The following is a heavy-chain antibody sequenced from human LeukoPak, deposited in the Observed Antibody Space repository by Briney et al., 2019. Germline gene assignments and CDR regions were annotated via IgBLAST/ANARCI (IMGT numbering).Heavy chain of an antibody. V-gene: IGHV1-69*01. D-gene: IGHD5-12*01. CDR3: ARGALATALDY. CDR1: GGTFSSYA. CDR2: IIPIFGTA. J-gene: IGHJ4*02. Sequence: ASVKVSCKASGGTFSSYAISWVRQAPGQGLEWMGGIIPIFGTANYAQKFQGRVTITADESTSTAYMELSSLRSQDTAVYYCARGALATALDYWGQGALVSVSS.